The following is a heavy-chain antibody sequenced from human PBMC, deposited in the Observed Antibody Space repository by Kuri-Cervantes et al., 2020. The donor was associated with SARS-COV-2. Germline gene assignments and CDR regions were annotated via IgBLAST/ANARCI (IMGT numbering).Heavy chain of an antibody. CDR1: GGSISSSSYY. CDR2: IYYSGST. V-gene: IGHV4-39*01. J-gene: IGHJ3*02. CDR3: ARNPPRSSSWYAQPGDAFDI. Sequence: SETLSLTCTVSGGSISSSSYYWGWIRQPPGKGLEWIGSIYYSGSTYYNPSLKSRVTVSVDTSKNQFSLKLRSVTAADTAVYYCARNPPRSSSWYAQPGDAFDIWGQGTMVTVSS. D-gene: IGHD6-13*01.